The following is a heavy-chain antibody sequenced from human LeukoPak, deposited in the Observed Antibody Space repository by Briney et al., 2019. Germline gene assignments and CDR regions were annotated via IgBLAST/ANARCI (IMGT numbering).Heavy chain of an antibody. J-gene: IGHJ4*02. CDR2: IYPGDSDT. CDR1: GHIFTSYW. CDR3: ARRQGCSSSSCPPDH. V-gene: IGHV5-51*01. Sequence: GESLKISCKGSGHIFTSYWIGWVRQMPGKGLEWMGIIYPGDSDTRYTPSFQGQVTMSADKSINTAYLQWSSLRASDTAMYYCARRQGCSSSSCPPDHWGQGTLVTVSP. D-gene: IGHD2-2*01.